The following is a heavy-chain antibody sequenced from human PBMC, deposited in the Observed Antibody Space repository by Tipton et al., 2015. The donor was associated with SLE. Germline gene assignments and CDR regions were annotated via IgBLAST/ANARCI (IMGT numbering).Heavy chain of an antibody. Sequence: TLSLTCSVSGGSISSGSYYWSWIRQPAGKGLEWIGRIYTSGSTNYNPSLKTRVTISVDASKTQFSLRLTSVTAADTAVYYCGRAIGVHYFHVWGQGTLVTVSS. D-gene: IGHD2-21*01. CDR1: GGSISSGSYY. J-gene: IGHJ4*02. CDR2: IYTSGST. CDR3: GRAIGVHYFHV. V-gene: IGHV4-61*02.